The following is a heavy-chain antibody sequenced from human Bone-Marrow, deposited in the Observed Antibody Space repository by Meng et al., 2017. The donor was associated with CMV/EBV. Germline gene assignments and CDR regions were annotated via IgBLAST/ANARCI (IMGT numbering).Heavy chain of an antibody. V-gene: IGHV3-30*04. CDR2: ISYDGSNK. D-gene: IGHD3-22*01. CDR3: ARDQYYYDSSGSPTATYYYYGIDV. CDR1: GFTFSSYA. Sequence: GESLKISCAASGFTFSSYAMHWVRQAPGKGLEWVAVISYDGSNKYYADSVKGRFTISRDNSKNTLYLQMNSLRAEDTAVYYCARDQYYYDSSGSPTATYYYYGIDVWGQGTTVTVPS. J-gene: IGHJ6*02.